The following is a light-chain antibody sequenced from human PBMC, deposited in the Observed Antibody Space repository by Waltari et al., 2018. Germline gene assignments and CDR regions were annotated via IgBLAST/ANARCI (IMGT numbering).Light chain of an antibody. CDR2: GAA. CDR3: QNHERLPAT. CDR1: QIIGRY. V-gene: IGKV3-20*01. J-gene: IGKJ1*01. Sequence: EIVLTQSPGTMSLSPGDRATLSCRASQIIGRYLAWYQQKPDQAPRLPIYGAASRATGIPDRFSGSGSGTDFSLTISRLEPEDFAVYYCQNHERLPATFGQGTKVEIK.